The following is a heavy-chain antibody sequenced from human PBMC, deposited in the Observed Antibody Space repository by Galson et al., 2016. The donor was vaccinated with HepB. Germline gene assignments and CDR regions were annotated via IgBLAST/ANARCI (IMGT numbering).Heavy chain of an antibody. CDR2: IYSGGSR. D-gene: IGHD5-18*01. V-gene: IGHV3-53*04. CDR3: AIPRGYRYSMDV. J-gene: IGHJ6*02. CDR1: GLTVSANY. Sequence: SLRLSCAASGLTVSANYMSWVRQAPGKGLEWVSVIYSGGSRYYADFVKGRFTISRHNSNNTLYLRMNSLRPEDTAVYFCAIPRGYRYSMDVWGQGTTVTVSS.